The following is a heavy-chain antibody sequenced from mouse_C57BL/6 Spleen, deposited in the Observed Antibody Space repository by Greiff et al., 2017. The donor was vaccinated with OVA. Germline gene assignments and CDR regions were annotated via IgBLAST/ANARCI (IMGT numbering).Heavy chain of an antibody. CDR1: GFTFSSYG. D-gene: IGHD1-1*01. J-gene: IGHJ2*01. V-gene: IGHV5-6*01. CDR3: ARLITTVVDY. CDR2: ISSGGSYT. Sequence: EVQVVESGGDLVKPGGSLKLSCAASGFTFSSYGMSWVRQTPDKRLEWVATISSGGSYTYYPDSVKGRFTISRDNAKNTLYLQMSSLKSEDTAMYYCARLITTVVDYWGQGTTLTVSS.